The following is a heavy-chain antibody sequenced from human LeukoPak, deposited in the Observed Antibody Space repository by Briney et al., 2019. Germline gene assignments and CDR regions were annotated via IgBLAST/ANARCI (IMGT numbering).Heavy chain of an antibody. J-gene: IGHJ4*02. Sequence: ASVKVSCKASGYTFTSYGISWVRQAPGQGLEWMGWISAYNGNTNYAQKLQGRVTMTTDTSTSTAYMELRSLRSDNTAVYYCARDRLGNSGSFKNSGYFDYWGQGTLVTVSS. CDR1: GYTFTSYG. CDR3: ARDRLGNSGSFKNSGYFDY. D-gene: IGHD1-26*01. V-gene: IGHV1-18*01. CDR2: ISAYNGNT.